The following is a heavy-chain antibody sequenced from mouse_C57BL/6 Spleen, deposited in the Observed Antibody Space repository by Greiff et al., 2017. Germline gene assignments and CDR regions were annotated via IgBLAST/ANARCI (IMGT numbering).Heavy chain of an antibody. CDR3: ASEGDYYGSSYRFAY. CDR1: GYTFTDYY. CDR2: IYPGSGNT. D-gene: IGHD1-1*01. Sequence: VQLQQSGAELVRPGASVKLSCKASGYTFTDYYINWVKQRPGQGLEWIARIYPGSGNTYYNEKFKGKAPLTAEKSSSTAYMQLSSLTSEDSAVYFCASEGDYYGSSYRFAYWGQGTLVTVSA. J-gene: IGHJ3*01. V-gene: IGHV1-76*01.